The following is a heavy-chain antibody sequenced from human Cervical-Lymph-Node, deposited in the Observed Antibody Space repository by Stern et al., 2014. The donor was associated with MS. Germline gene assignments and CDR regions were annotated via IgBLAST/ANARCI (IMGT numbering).Heavy chain of an antibody. V-gene: IGHV4-31*03. Sequence: QVQLVESGPGLVKPSQTLSLTCTVSGGSISSRTNYWSWIRHHPGKGLEWIGYIYYSGSTYYNPSLKSRLTISVDTSKNQFSTRLNSVTAADAAVYYCARVRRDVLVVGAMNGAFDIWGQGTMVTVSS. J-gene: IGHJ3*02. CDR2: IYYSGST. CDR1: GGSISSRTNY. CDR3: ARVRRDVLVVGAMNGAFDI. D-gene: IGHD2-8*02.